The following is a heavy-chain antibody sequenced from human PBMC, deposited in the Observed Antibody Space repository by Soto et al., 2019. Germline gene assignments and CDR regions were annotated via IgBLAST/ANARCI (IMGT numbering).Heavy chain of an antibody. CDR2: VWYDGSNK. D-gene: IGHD6-19*01. CDR3: ASEARIAVAGFDY. J-gene: IGHJ4*02. CDR1: GFTFSSYG. V-gene: IGHV3-33*01. Sequence: PGGSLRLSCAASGFTFSSYGMHWVRQAPGKGLEWVAVVWYDGSNKYYADSVKGRFTISRDNSKNTLYLQMNSLRAEDTAVYYCASEARIAVAGFDYWGQGTLVTVS.